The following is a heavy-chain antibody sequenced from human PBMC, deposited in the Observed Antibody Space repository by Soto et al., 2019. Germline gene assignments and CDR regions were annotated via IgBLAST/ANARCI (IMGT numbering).Heavy chain of an antibody. J-gene: IGHJ4*02. CDR3: ARPAYSDFWSGKSPDY. CDR2: IYYSGST. V-gene: IGHV4-31*03. CDR1: GGSISSGGYY. D-gene: IGHD3-3*01. Sequence: PSETLSLTCTVSGGSISSGGYYWSWIRQHPGKGLEWIGYIYYSGSTYYNPSLKSRVTISVDTSKNQFSLKLSSVTAADTAVYYCARPAYSDFWSGKSPDYWGQGTLVTVSS.